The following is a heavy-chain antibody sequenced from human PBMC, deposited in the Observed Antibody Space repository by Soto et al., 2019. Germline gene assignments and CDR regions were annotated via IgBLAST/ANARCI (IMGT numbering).Heavy chain of an antibody. D-gene: IGHD2-15*01. CDR3: ASPYCSGGSCSGYDAFDY. CDR1: GYTFTSYA. CDR2: INAGNGNT. Sequence: QVQLVQSGAEVKKPGASVKVSCKASGYTFTSYAMHWVRQAPGQRLEWMGWINAGNGNTKYSQKFQGRVTITRDTSASTAYMELSSRRSEDTAVYYCASPYCSGGSCSGYDAFDYWGQGTLVTVSS. J-gene: IGHJ4*02. V-gene: IGHV1-3*01.